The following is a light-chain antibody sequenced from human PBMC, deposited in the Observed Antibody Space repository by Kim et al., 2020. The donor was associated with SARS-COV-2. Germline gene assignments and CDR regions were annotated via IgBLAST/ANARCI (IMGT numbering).Light chain of an antibody. Sequence: DIQMTQSPSSVSASVGDRVTITCRASQGISNWLAWYQQTPGKATQLLIYGASSLQSGVPSRFRGSGSGTDFNLTISSLQPEDFATYYFQQANSFPITFGQGTRLEIK. CDR2: GAS. CDR3: QQANSFPIT. J-gene: IGKJ5*01. CDR1: QGISNW. V-gene: IGKV1-12*01.